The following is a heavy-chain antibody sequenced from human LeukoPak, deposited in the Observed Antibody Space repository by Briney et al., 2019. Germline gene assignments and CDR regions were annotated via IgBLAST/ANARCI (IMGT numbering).Heavy chain of an antibody. Sequence: GGSLRLSCVASGFTFTDHSMHWVRQPPGKGLEWVAVVSPHVNTIFYADSMKGRFTISRDNAKNSLYLQMNSLRAEDTAVYYCAELGITMIGGVWGKGTTVTISS. CDR1: GFTFTDHS. CDR3: AELGITMIGGV. CDR2: VSPHVNTI. D-gene: IGHD3-10*02. V-gene: IGHV3-30-3*01. J-gene: IGHJ6*04.